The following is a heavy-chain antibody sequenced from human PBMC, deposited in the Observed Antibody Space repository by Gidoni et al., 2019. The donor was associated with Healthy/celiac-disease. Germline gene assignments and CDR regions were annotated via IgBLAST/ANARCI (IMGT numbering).Heavy chain of an antibody. CDR1: GGSISSYY. D-gene: IGHD3-9*01. Sequence: QVQLQESGPGRVKPSETLSLTCTVSGGSISSYYWSWIRQPPGKGLDWIGYIYYSGSTNYNPPLKSRVTISVDTSKNQFSLKLSSVTAADTAVYYCARLNVILTRGFDYWGQGTLVTVSS. CDR2: IYYSGST. J-gene: IGHJ4*02. CDR3: ARLNVILTRGFDY. V-gene: IGHV4-59*08.